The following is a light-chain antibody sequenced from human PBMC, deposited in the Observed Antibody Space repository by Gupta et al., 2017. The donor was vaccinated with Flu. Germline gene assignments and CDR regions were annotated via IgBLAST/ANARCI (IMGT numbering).Light chain of an antibody. CDR2: KDT. J-gene: IGLJ2*01. CDR3: QSADNSGTYVV. CDR1: TLSTQY. Sequence: SSELPQPPSVSVSPGQTATITCSGNTLSTQYTYWYQQKPGQAPVLMIFKDTERPSGIPERFSGSNSGTTVTLTISGVQAEEEAAYYCQSADNSGTYVVFGGGTKLTV. V-gene: IGLV3-25*02.